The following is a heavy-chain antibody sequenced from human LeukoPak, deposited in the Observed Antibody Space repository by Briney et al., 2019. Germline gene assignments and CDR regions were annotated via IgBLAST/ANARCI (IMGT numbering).Heavy chain of an antibody. D-gene: IGHD1-26*01. V-gene: IGHV3-23*01. J-gene: IGHJ4*03. Sequence: GGSLRLSCAASGFPFSDHAMSWVRQAPGKGLEWVSAVSANGAATYYTDSVKGRFTISRDNSKSTLYLQVNSLRAEDAAIYYCARFPIYSGSYFDSWGQGILVTVSS. CDR1: GFPFSDHA. CDR2: VSANGAAT. CDR3: ARFPIYSGSYFDS.